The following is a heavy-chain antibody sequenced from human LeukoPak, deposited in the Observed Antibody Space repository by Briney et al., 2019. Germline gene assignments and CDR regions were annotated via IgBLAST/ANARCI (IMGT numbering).Heavy chain of an antibody. CDR3: ARHFDSGDYPFDY. Sequence: SETLSLTCTVSGGSISSYYWSWIRQPPGKGLEWIGYIYYSGTTNYNPSLKSRVTISVDTSKNQFSLKLSSVTAADTAVYYCARHFDSGDYPFDYWGRGTLVTVSS. CDR1: GGSISSYY. CDR2: IYYSGTT. J-gene: IGHJ4*02. V-gene: IGHV4-59*01. D-gene: IGHD3-22*01.